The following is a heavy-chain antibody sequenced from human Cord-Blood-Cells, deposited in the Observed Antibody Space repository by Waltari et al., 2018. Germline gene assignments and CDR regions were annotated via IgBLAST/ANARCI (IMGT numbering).Heavy chain of an antibody. CDR2: INPNSGGT. CDR3: ASDLYSSSWY. D-gene: IGHD6-13*01. J-gene: IGHJ4*02. Sequence: LEWMGWINPNSGGTNYAQKFQGRVTMTRDTSISTAYMELSRLRSDDTAVYYCASDLYSSSWYWGQGTLVTVSS. V-gene: IGHV1-2*02.